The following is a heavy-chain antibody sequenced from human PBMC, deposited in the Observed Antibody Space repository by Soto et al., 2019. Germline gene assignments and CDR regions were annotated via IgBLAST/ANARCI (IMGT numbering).Heavy chain of an antibody. Sequence: QVQLVQSGAELRRPGSSVKVSCTASGGTFSTYDISWVRQAPGQGLEWMGGIIPALDATKFAQKFQGRLTITADKSTGTVYMELSSLSSEDTAVYYCARDRSSSWYNGTFYFDSWGQGTLVTVSS. V-gene: IGHV1-69*06. CDR1: GGTFSTYD. CDR3: ARDRSSSWYNGTFYFDS. CDR2: IIPALDAT. D-gene: IGHD2-2*01. J-gene: IGHJ4*02.